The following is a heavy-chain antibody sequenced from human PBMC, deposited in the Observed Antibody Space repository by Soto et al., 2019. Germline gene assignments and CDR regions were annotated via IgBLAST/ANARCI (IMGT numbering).Heavy chain of an antibody. CDR3: ARETMVRGVIITSRWFDP. CDR1: GYIFTSYA. J-gene: IGHJ5*02. D-gene: IGHD3-10*01. V-gene: IGHV1-3*01. CDR2: IDAGNDNT. Sequence: ASVKASCKASGYIFTSYAIHWVRQAPGQRLEWMGWIDAGNDNTKVSQQFQGRVTITRDTSASTVYMELSSLRSEDTAIYYCARETMVRGVIITSRWFDPWGQGTLVTVSS.